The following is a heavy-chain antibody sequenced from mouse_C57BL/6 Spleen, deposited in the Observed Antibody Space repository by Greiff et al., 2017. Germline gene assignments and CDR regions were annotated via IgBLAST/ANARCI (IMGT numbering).Heavy chain of an antibody. CDR1: GYTFTDYE. D-gene: IGHD1-1*01. Sequence: QVQLQQSGAELVRPGASVTLSCKASGYTFTDYEMHWVKQTPVHGLEWIGAIDPETGGTAYNQKFKGKAILTADKSSSTAYMELRSLTSEDSAVYYCTRRNYGSSYRDWYFDVWGTGTTVTVSS. J-gene: IGHJ1*03. CDR2: IDPETGGT. CDR3: TRRNYGSSYRDWYFDV. V-gene: IGHV1-15*01.